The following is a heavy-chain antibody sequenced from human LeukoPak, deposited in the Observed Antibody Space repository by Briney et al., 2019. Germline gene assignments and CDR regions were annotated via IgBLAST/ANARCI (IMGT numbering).Heavy chain of an antibody. J-gene: IGHJ4*02. V-gene: IGHV4-61*02. D-gene: IGHD1-1*01. CDR1: GGSISSGGYY. Sequence: PSETLSLTCTVSGGSISSGGYYWSWIRQPAGKGLEWIGRIYTSGSTNYNPSLKSRVTMSVDTSKNQFSLKLSSVTAADTAVYYCARGGSGTPFDYWGQGTLVTVSS. CDR2: IYTSGST. CDR3: ARGGSGTPFDY.